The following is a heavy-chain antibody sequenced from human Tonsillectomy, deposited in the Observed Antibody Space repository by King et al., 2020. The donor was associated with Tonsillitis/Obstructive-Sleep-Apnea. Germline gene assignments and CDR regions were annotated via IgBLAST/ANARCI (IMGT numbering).Heavy chain of an antibody. CDR2: IYYNGDT. D-gene: IGHD3-9*01. V-gene: IGHV4-39*01. J-gene: IGHJ6*03. CDR1: GGSISSSRYY. Sequence: QLQESGPGLVKPSETLSLSCIASGGSISSSRYYWGWIRQPPGKGLEWIGTIYYNGDTYYHPSLKSRVTVSIDTSENQFSLKLTSVTAADTAVYYCARHAPDMDNYYYYMDVWGKGTTVTVSS. CDR3: ARHAPDMDNYYYYMDV.